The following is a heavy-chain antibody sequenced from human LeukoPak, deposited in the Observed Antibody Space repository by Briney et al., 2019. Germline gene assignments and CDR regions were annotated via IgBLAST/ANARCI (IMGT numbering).Heavy chain of an antibody. CDR1: GYSISSGYY. D-gene: IGHD3-22*01. CDR2: IYHSGRT. Sequence: KSSETLSLTCTVSGYSISSGYYWGWIRQPPGKGLEWIGSIYHSGRTFYNPSLKSRVTISVDTSKNQFSLKLTSVTAADTAVYYCAREDYYDSGSNDYWGQGTLVTVSS. V-gene: IGHV4-38-2*02. J-gene: IGHJ4*02. CDR3: AREDYYDSGSNDY.